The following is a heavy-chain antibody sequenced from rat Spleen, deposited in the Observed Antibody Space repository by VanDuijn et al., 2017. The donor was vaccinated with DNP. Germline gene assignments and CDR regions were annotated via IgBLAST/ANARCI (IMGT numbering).Heavy chain of an antibody. J-gene: IGHJ4*01. CDR1: GVTFSNYD. CDR3: ARVQLGYYAMDA. D-gene: IGHD5-1*01. CDR2: ISTSGGST. Sequence: EVKLVESGGGLVQPGRSLKLSCAAAGVTFSNYDMAWVRQAPTKGLEWVASISTSGGSTYYRDSVKGRFTVSRDNAKNTLYLKMDSLRSEDTATYYCARVQLGYYAMDAWGQGTSVTVSS. V-gene: IGHV5S13*01.